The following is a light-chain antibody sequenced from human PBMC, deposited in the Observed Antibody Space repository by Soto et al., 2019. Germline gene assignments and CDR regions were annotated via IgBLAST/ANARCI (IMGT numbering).Light chain of an antibody. J-gene: IGLJ1*01. CDR3: SSYRSTTTV. CDR1: SSDIGTYNF. Sequence: QSALTQPASVPGSPGQSITISCTGTSSDIGTYNFVSWYQVHPGRAPKLIIHDVGDRPSGVSNRFSGSKSGNTASLTISGLQPEDEADYYCSSYRSTTTVFGTGTKLTVL. V-gene: IGLV2-14*01. CDR2: DVG.